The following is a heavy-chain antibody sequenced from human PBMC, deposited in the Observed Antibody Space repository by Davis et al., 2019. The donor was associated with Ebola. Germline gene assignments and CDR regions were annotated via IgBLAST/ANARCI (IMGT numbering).Heavy chain of an antibody. D-gene: IGHD3-16*01. CDR1: GFTFSSYA. CDR3: AKDAGGPFDY. Sequence: GESLKISCAASGFTFSSYAMNWVRQAPGKGLEWVSYISSSGGTIYYADSVKGRFTISRDNAKCSLYLQMNSLRAEDTAVYYCAKDAGGPFDYWGQGTLVTVSS. J-gene: IGHJ4*02. V-gene: IGHV3-48*03. CDR2: ISSSGGTI.